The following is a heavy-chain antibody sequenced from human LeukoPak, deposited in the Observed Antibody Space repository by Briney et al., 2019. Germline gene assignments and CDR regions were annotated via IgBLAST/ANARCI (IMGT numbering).Heavy chain of an antibody. Sequence: GGSLRLSCAASGFIFSSYAMSWVRQAPGKGLEWVSAISGSGGSTYYADSVKGRFTISRDNSKNTLYLQMNSLRAEDTAVYYCASIPSFYGDYTWGQGTLVTVSS. D-gene: IGHD4-17*01. V-gene: IGHV3-23*01. CDR2: ISGSGGST. CDR1: GFIFSSYA. J-gene: IGHJ5*02. CDR3: ASIPSFYGDYT.